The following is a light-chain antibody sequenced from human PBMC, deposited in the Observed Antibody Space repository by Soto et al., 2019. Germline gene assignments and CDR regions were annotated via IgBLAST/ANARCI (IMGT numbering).Light chain of an antibody. CDR1: QSVSSSF. Sequence: EIVLTQSSGTLSLSPGERATLSCRASQSVSSSFLAWYQQKPGQAPRLLIYGASSRATGIPDRFSGSGSGTDFTLTISRLEPEDFAVYYCQQYGSSPPWTFGQGTKVDI. CDR3: QQYGSSPPWT. V-gene: IGKV3-20*01. CDR2: GAS. J-gene: IGKJ1*01.